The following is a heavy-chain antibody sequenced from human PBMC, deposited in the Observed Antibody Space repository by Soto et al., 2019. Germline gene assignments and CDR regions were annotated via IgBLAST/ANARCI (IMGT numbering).Heavy chain of an antibody. CDR3: AAMVRGVTSYYHYYMDV. CDR2: IYYSGRT. V-gene: IGHV4-39*01. Sequence: QLQLQESGPGLVKPSETLSLTCTVSGGSISSSSYYWGWIRQPPGKGLEWIGSIYYSGRTYYNPSLKSRGSSSVDTSKNQFSLKLSSVTAADTAWYYCAAMVRGVTSYYHYYMDVWGKGTTVTVSS. J-gene: IGHJ6*03. D-gene: IGHD3-10*01. CDR1: GGSISSSSYY.